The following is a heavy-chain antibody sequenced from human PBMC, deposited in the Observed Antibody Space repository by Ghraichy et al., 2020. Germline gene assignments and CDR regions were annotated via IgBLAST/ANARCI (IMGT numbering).Heavy chain of an antibody. Sequence: GGSLRLSCAASGFTFDDYAMHWVRQVPGKGLEWVSGISWSNNYIGYEDSVTGRFTISRDNAKNSLYPQMNRLRVEDTALYYYAKDLSADLREDSYYGMDVWCQGTTVTVSS. D-gene: IGHD3/OR15-3a*01. CDR2: ISWSNNYI. CDR1: GFTFDDYA. J-gene: IGHJ6*02. CDR3: AKDLSADLREDSYYGMDV. V-gene: IGHV3-9*01.